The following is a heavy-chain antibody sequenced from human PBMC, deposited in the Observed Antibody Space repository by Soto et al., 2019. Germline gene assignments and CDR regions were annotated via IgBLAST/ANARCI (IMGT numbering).Heavy chain of an antibody. CDR2: ISGSCGST. Sequence: GGSLRLSCAASGFTFSSYAMSWVRQAPGKGLEWVSVISGSCGSTYYADSVKGRFTISRDNSKNTLYLQMNSLRAEDTAVYYCAKDLDYDILTGYYRTTDDYWGQGTLVTVSS. CDR1: GFTFSSYA. V-gene: IGHV3-23*01. CDR3: AKDLDYDILTGYYRTTDDY. J-gene: IGHJ4*02. D-gene: IGHD3-9*01.